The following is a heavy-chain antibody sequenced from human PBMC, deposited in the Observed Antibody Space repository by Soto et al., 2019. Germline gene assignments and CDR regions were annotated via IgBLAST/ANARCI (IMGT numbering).Heavy chain of an antibody. V-gene: IGHV4-34*01. CDR1: GGAFSGYH. J-gene: IGHJ6*02. CDR2: INQSGST. CDR3: ATRDSYYGMDF. Sequence: KTSETLSLTCGVYGGAFSGYHWSWIRQAPGKGLGWIGEINQSGSTNYSPSLKSRVTMSVDTSKKQFSLKLNSVTAADTALYYCATRDSYYGMDFWGQGTTVTVSS.